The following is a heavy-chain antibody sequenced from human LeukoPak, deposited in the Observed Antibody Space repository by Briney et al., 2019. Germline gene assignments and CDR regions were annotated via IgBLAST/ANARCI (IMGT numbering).Heavy chain of an antibody. CDR3: ARDFMAASDAFDF. CDR2: INSNSGDT. J-gene: IGHJ3*01. V-gene: IGHV1-2*06. Sequence: ASVNVSCKASGYTFTGYYMHWVRQAPGQGLEGMGRINSNSGDTNYAQKFQGRVTMTRDNSNSTVYMELSRLRSDDTAVYYCARDFMAASDAFDFWGRGTMATVSS. CDR1: GYTFTGYY. D-gene: IGHD6-13*01.